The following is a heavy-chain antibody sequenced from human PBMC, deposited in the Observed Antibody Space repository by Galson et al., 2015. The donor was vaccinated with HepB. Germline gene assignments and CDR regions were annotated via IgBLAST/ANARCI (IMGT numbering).Heavy chain of an antibody. V-gene: IGHV1-69*04. Sequence: SVKVSCKASGGTFSSYAISWVRQAPGQGLEWMGRTIPILGIANYAQKFQGRVTITADKSTSTAYMELSSLRSEDTAVYYCARDSPQRVEWLVIHGMDVWGQGTTVTVSS. CDR2: TIPILGIA. J-gene: IGHJ6*02. D-gene: IGHD3-3*01. CDR3: ARDSPQRVEWLVIHGMDV. CDR1: GGTFSSYA.